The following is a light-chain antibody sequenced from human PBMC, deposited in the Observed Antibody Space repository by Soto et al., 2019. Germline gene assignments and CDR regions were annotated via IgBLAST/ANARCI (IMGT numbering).Light chain of an antibody. CDR3: QQRRNWPRT. Sequence: DIVLTQSPATLYLSPGERATLSCRASQRVSNYLGWYQQKPGQAPRLLVYDASKRATGIPARFSGSGSGTDFTLTISSLEPEDFAVYYCQQRRNWPRTFGQGTKVDIK. V-gene: IGKV3-11*01. CDR2: DAS. CDR1: QRVSNY. J-gene: IGKJ2*02.